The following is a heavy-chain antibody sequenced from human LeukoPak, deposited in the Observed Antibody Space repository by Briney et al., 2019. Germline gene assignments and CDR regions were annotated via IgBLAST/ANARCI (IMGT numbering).Heavy chain of an antibody. Sequence: GGSLRLSCAASGFTFDDYAMHWIRQAPGKGREWVSGISWNSGSIGYADSVKGRLTISRDNAKNSLYLQMNSLRAEDTALYYCAKDRHYDILTGYPKYFQHWGQGTLVTVSS. J-gene: IGHJ1*01. D-gene: IGHD3-9*01. CDR3: AKDRHYDILTGYPKYFQH. V-gene: IGHV3-9*01. CDR1: GFTFDDYA. CDR2: ISWNSGSI.